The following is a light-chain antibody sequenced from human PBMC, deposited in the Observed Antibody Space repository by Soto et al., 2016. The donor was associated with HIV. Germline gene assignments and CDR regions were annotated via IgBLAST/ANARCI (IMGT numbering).Light chain of an antibody. V-gene: IGKV1-12*01. CDR3: LQHHTYPWT. CDR1: QNINNW. J-gene: IGKJ1*01. CDR2: AAS. Sequence: DIRMTQSPSSVSASIGDRVTISCRASQNINNWVAWYQQKPGKAPELLIYAASTLQSGVPLRFRGSGSGTHFTLTTTSLRPEDFTTYYCLQHHTYPWTFGQGTKVEIK.